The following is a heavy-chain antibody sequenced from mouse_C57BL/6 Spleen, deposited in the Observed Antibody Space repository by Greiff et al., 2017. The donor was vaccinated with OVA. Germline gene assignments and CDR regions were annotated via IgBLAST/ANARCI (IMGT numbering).Heavy chain of an antibody. CDR2: IWSDGST. J-gene: IGHJ1*03. V-gene: IGHV2-6-1*01. CDR1: GFSLTSYG. D-gene: IGHD1-1*01. CDR3: ARHGSSSYWYFDV. Sequence: VKLVESGPGLVAPSQSLSITCTVSGFSLTSYGVHWVRQPPGKGLEWLVVIWSDGSTTYNSAPKSRMSISQDNSKSQVFLKMNSLQTDDTAMYYCARHGSSSYWYFDVWGTGITVTVSS.